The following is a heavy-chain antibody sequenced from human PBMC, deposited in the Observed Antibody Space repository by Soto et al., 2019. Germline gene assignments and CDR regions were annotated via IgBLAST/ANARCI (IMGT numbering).Heavy chain of an antibody. CDR2: MYAAGST. CDR3: ARGSNSNNWKLFDY. Sequence: EVQLVESGGGLVQPGGSLSLSCAVTGFTISSNYMNWVRQAPGKGLEWVSVMYAAGSTYYEDSVKGRFNISIDNSNNTVYLQMNSLRGEDTAVYYCARGSNSNNWKLFDYWGQGTLVTVSS. CDR1: GFTISSNY. V-gene: IGHV3-66*01. J-gene: IGHJ4*02. D-gene: IGHD1-1*01.